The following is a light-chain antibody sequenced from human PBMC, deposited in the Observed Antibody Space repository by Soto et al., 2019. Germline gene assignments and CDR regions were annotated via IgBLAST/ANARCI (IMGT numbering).Light chain of an antibody. V-gene: IGLV6-57*04. Sequence: LTQPHSVSESPGKTVTIYCTRSSGSIASNYVQWYQQRPGSAPTTVIYEDNQRPSGVPDRFSGSIDSSSNSASLTISGLKTEDEADYYCQSYDSSNPVVFGGGTKLTVL. CDR3: QSYDSSNPVV. J-gene: IGLJ2*01. CDR1: SGSIASNY. CDR2: EDN.